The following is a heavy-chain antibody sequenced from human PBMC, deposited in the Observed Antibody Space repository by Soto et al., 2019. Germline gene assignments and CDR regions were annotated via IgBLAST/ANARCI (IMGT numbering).Heavy chain of an antibody. Sequence: QVQLQESGPGLVKPSQTLSLTCTVSGGSISSGGYYWSWIRQHPGKGLEWIGYIYYSGSTYYNPSLKSRVTISVDTSKNKFSLKLSSVTAADTAVYYCAREEIEEMATIPAFDIWGQGTMVTVSS. CDR2: IYYSGST. D-gene: IGHD5-12*01. V-gene: IGHV4-31*03. J-gene: IGHJ3*02. CDR3: AREEIEEMATIPAFDI. CDR1: GGSISSGGYY.